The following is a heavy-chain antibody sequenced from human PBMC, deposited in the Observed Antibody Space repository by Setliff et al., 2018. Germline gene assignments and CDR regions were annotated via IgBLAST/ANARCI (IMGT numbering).Heavy chain of an antibody. D-gene: IGHD2-21*02. Sequence: GGSLRLSCGVSEFTFSSYSMNWVRQAPGKGLEWISKISPSSSIIAYTDSVKGRFTISRDNAKNSLSLQMNSLRADDTAVYYCARDSDWAFDYWGQGALVTVS. CDR3: ARDSDWAFDY. CDR1: EFTFSSYS. V-gene: IGHV3-48*01. J-gene: IGHJ4*02. CDR2: ISPSSSII.